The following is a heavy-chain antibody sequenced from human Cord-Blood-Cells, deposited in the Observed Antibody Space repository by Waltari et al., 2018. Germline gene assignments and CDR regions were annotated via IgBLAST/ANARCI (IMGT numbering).Heavy chain of an antibody. CDR2: IYYSGST. D-gene: IGHD1-26*01. V-gene: IGHV4-30-4*01. J-gene: IGHJ4*01. Sequence: QVQLQESGPGLVRPSQTLSLTCPVSGGSISSGDYSWSCIRQPPGKGLEWIGYIYYSGSTYYNPSLKSRVTISVDTSKNQFSLKRSSVTAADTAVYYCARVHVVAALLDYWGQEPWSPSPQ. CDR1: GGSISSGDYS. CDR3: ARVHVVAALLDY.